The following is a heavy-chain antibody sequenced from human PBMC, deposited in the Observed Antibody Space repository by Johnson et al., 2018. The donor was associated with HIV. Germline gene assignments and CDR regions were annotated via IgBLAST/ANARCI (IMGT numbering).Heavy chain of an antibody. V-gene: IGHV3-30*02. CDR2: LRYDGSNK. D-gene: IGHD4-17*01. Sequence: QMLLVESGGGVVQPGGSLRLSCAASGFTFSNYGMHWVRQAPGKGLEWVAFLRYDGSNKYYEDSVKGRFTISRDNSKNTLYLQMNSLRAEDTAVYYCAKALLLTTATSRDAFDIWGQGTMVTVSS. CDR1: GFTFSNYG. J-gene: IGHJ3*02. CDR3: AKALLLTTATSRDAFDI.